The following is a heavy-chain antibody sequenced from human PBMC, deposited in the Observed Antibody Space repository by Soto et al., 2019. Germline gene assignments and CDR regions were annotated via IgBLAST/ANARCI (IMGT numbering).Heavy chain of an antibody. CDR2: ISAGNDNT. CDR3: ARGVMVRGLNYYAMDV. D-gene: IGHD3-10*01. J-gene: IGHJ6*02. Sequence: QVYLVQSGAEVKEPGASVNVSCKASGYTFTTYPMHWVRQAPGQRLEWMGWISAGNDNTEYSQKFQGRVTITRDTSASTAHMELSSRRSEDTAVYYCARGVMVRGLNYYAMDVWGQGTTVTVSS. V-gene: IGHV1-3*01. CDR1: GYTFTTYP.